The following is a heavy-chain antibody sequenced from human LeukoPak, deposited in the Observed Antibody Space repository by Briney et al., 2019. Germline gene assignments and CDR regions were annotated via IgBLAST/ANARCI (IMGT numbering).Heavy chain of an antibody. CDR2: IIPIFGTA. CDR3: ARGLYGGTPAKRYYYYYMAV. D-gene: IGHD4-23*01. CDR1: GGTFSSYA. Sequence: SVKVSCKASGGTFSSYAISWVRQAPGQGLDWMGGIIPIFGTANYAQKFQGRVTITADESTSTAYMELSSLRSEDTAVYYCARGLYGGTPAKRYYYYYMAVWGKGTTVTVSS. J-gene: IGHJ6*03. V-gene: IGHV1-69*13.